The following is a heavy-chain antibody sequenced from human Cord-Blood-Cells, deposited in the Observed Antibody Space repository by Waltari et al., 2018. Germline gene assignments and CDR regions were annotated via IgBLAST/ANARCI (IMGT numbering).Heavy chain of an antibody. CDR3: ARGSLHGDYWYFDL. D-gene: IGHD4-17*01. V-gene: IGHV3-53*02. CDR2: IYSGGST. CDR1: GFTLRRHS. J-gene: IGHJ2*01. Sequence: EVKLVETGGGLIQPGGSLSLSCAAPGFTLRRHSMIWARQAPGKGLECVSVIYSGGSTYYADSVKGRFTISKDNSKNTLYLQMNSLRAEDTAVYYCARGSLHGDYWYFDLWGRGTLVTVSS.